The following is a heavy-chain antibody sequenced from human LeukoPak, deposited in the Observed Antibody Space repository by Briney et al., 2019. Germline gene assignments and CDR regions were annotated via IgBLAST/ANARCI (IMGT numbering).Heavy chain of an antibody. CDR3: AREGRNSDAFDI. D-gene: IGHD4-23*01. J-gene: IGHJ3*02. CDR2: IIPMLGTV. V-gene: IGHV1-69*04. Sequence: GSAVTVSCKACGGAFSRYAINGVGQAPGQGGEGMGRIIPMLGTVNYAQKFQGRVTIIADKLPSTAYMELSSLRSEDTAVYYCAREGRNSDAFDIWGQGTMVTVSS. CDR1: GGAFSRYA.